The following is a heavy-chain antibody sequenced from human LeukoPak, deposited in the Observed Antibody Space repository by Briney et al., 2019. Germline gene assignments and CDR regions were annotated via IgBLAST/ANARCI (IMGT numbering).Heavy chain of an antibody. V-gene: IGHV7-4-1*02. CDR3: ARPYCSGGSCYSPWYFDL. CDR2: INTNTGNP. Sequence: ASVTVSCKASGYTFTSYAMNWVRQAPGQGLEWMGWINTNTGNPTYAQGFTGRFVFSLDTSVSTAYLQISSLKAEDTAVYYCARPYCSGGSCYSPWYFDLWGRGTLVTVSS. J-gene: IGHJ2*01. D-gene: IGHD2-15*01. CDR1: GYTFTSYA.